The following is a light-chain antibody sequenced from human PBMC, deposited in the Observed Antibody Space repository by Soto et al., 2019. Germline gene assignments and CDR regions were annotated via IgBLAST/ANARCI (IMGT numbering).Light chain of an antibody. J-gene: IGLJ2*01. CDR3: AAWDDSLSGGRV. CDR1: SSNIGSNY. CDR2: RNN. V-gene: IGLV1-47*01. Sequence: QSVLTQPPSASGTPGQRVTISCSGSSSNIGSNYVYWYQQLPGTAPKLLIYRNNQRPSGVPDRFSGSKSGTAASLAISGLRSEEEADYDCAAWDDSLSGGRVFGGGTKLTVL.